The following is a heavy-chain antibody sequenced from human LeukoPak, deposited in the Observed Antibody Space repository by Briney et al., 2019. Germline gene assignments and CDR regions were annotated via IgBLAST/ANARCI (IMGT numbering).Heavy chain of an antibody. CDR3: ARGPHDNWFDP. D-gene: IGHD3-16*01. V-gene: IGHV4-31*03. Sequence: SETLSLTCTVSGGSISSGGYYWSWIRQHPGKGLEWIGYIYYSGSTYYNPSLKSRVTISVDTSKNQFSLKLSSVTAADTAVYYCARGPHDNWFDPWDQGTLVTVSS. CDR2: IYYSGST. CDR1: GGSISSGGYY. J-gene: IGHJ5*02.